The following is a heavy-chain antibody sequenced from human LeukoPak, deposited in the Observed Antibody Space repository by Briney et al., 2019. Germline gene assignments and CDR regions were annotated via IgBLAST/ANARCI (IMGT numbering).Heavy chain of an antibody. J-gene: IGHJ4*02. Sequence: PGGSLRLSCAASGLTFSIYAMYWVRQAPGKGLEWVAVISYDGSNKYYADSVRGRFSISRDNSKNTLYLQMDSLRAEDTAVYYCARAPNYYDSSGRSHFDYWGQGTLVTVSS. CDR2: ISYDGSNK. V-gene: IGHV3-30-3*01. CDR3: ARAPNYYDSSGRSHFDY. D-gene: IGHD3-22*01. CDR1: GLTFSIYA.